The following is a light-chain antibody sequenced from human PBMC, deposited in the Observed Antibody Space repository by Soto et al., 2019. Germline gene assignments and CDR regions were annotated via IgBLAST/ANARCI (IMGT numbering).Light chain of an antibody. J-gene: IGKJ4*01. CDR3: QRYNNWPLT. CDR1: QSVNNK. CDR2: GAS. V-gene: IGKV3-15*01. Sequence: EVVLTQSPATLSLSPWERASLSCMASQSVNNKLAWYQQTPGQPPRLLIYGASTRAGDTPDRFSGGGFGTDFTLTISSLQSDDFAVYYCQRYNNWPLTFGGGTKVDIK.